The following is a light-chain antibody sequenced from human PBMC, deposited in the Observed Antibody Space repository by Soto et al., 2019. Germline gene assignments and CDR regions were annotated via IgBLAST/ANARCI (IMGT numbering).Light chain of an antibody. CDR3: QQYNNFVFT. Sequence: DIQMTQSPSTLSASVGDRVTITCRASQSISDWLAWYQQKPGRAPNLLISKASNLEGGVPSRFSGSGSETDFTLTISSLQPDDFATYYCQQYNNFVFTFGPGTKVDI. V-gene: IGKV1-5*03. CDR1: QSISDW. CDR2: KAS. J-gene: IGKJ3*01.